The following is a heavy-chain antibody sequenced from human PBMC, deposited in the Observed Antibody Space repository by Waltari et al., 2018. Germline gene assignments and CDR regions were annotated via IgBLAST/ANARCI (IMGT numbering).Heavy chain of an antibody. J-gene: IGHJ4*02. CDR3: ARDFQSRVGASTAGLDY. CDR2: IYSSGST. V-gene: IGHV4-39*07. Sequence: QLQLQESGPGLVKPSETLSLTCTVSGGSISSSSYYWGWLRQPPGKGLGGIGSIYSSGSTYSNPSLKSRVTISVDTYKTQFSLKLSSVTAADTAVYYCARDFQSRVGASTAGLDYWGQGTLVTVSS. D-gene: IGHD1-26*01. CDR1: GGSISSSSYY.